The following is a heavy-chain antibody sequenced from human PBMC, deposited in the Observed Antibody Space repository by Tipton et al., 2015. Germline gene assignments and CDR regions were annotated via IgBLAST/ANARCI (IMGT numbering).Heavy chain of an antibody. CDR2: IKTKAEGGTT. V-gene: IGHV3-15*07. J-gene: IGHJ4*02. CDR3: TADTDTYGYGIDY. Sequence: SLRLSCAASGLTVSSAWMNWVRQAPGKGLEWVGRIKTKAEGGTTDYAAPVNGRFTISRDDSKNTLYLQMNSLKTEDTAHYYCTADTDTYGYGIDYWGQGTLVTVSS. D-gene: IGHD5-18*01. CDR1: GLTVSSAW.